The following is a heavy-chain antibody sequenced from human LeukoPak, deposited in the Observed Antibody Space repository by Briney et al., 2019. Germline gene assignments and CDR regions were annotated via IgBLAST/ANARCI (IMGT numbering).Heavy chain of an antibody. CDR2: IYYSGST. D-gene: IGHD4-17*01. CDR3: ARHDYGDYGGFDC. J-gene: IGHJ4*02. V-gene: IGHV4-39*07. CDR1: GGSISSGGYY. Sequence: SETLSLTCTVSGGSISSGGYYWSWIRQPPGKGLEWIGSIYYSGSTCYNPSLKSRVTISVDTSKNQFSLKLSSVTAADTAVYYCARHDYGDYGGFDCWGQGTLVTVSS.